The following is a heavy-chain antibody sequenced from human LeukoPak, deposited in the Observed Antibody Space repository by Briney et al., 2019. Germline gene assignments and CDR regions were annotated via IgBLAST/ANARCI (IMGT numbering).Heavy chain of an antibody. V-gene: IGHV1-69*13. CDR3: ARERGGGVARDYFDY. J-gene: IGHJ4*02. Sequence: GASVKVSCKASGYTFTSYGISWVRQAPGQGLEWMGGIIPIFGTANYAQKFQGRVTITADESTSTAYMELSSLRSEDTAVYYCARERGGGVARDYFDYWGQGTLVTVSS. CDR1: GYTFTSYG. CDR2: IIPIFGTA. D-gene: IGHD3-3*01.